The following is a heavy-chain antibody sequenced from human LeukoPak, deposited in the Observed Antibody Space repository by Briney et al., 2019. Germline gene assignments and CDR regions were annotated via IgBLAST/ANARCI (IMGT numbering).Heavy chain of an antibody. Sequence: GGSLRLSCAASGFTFDDYGMSWVRQAPGKGLEWVSGINWNGGSTGYADSVKGRFTISRDNAKNSLYLQMNSLRAEDTALYYCARVPVDILTGYRDAFDIWGQGTMVTVSS. CDR1: GFTFDDYG. CDR2: INWNGGST. V-gene: IGHV3-20*04. J-gene: IGHJ3*02. CDR3: ARVPVDILTGYRDAFDI. D-gene: IGHD3-9*01.